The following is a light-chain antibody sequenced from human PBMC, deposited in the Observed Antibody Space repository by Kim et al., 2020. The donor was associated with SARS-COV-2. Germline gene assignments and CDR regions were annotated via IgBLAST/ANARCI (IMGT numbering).Light chain of an antibody. CDR1: QTITGNS. Sequence: LSPGERATLSCRASQTITGNSLAWYPQSPGQAPRLLIYGASSRATGIPDRFSGSGSETDFTLTIDRLEPEDFAVYFCQQYGRSSLTFGGGTRVEI. CDR2: GAS. J-gene: IGKJ4*01. V-gene: IGKV3-20*01. CDR3: QQYGRSSLT.